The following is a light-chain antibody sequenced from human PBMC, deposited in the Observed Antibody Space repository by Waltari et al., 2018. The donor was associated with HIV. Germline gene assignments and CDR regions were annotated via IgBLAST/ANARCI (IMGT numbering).Light chain of an antibody. Sequence: QSAMTQPPSVSAAPGQSVVISCSGSNSNIGGNSVSWYQHVPGAAPKLLLYENEDRPATRLGRFSGSKSGTSATLVISGLQAGDEGAYYCGTWDNRLGSWVFGGGTKLTVL. V-gene: IGLV1-51*01. CDR1: NSNIGGNS. CDR3: GTWDNRLGSWV. J-gene: IGLJ3*02. CDR2: ENE.